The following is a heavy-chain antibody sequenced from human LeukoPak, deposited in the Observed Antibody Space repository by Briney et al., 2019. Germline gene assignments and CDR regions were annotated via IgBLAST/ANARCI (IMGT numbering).Heavy chain of an antibody. CDR2: IRSKVHGGTA. CDR1: GFTSGDDT. J-gene: IGHJ4*02. V-gene: IGHV3-49*03. D-gene: IGHD5-24*01. Sequence: PGGSPRLSCTPSGFTSGDDTMSWFRQAPGKGLEWVGFIRSKVHGGTAEYAASVKGRFTLSRDDSKSIAYLEMNCLKIEDTAVYYCSREPKGRWLQFDYWGQGTLVTVSS. CDR3: SREPKGRWLQFDY.